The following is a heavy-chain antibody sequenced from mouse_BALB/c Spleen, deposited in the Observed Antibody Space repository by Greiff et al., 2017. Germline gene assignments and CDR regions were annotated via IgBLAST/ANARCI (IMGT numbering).Heavy chain of an antibody. D-gene: IGHD1-1*01. CDR1: GFTFSSFG. CDR3: ARATGYFDV. Sequence: EVMLVESGGGLVQPGGSRKLSCAASGFTFSSFGMHWVRQAPEKGLEWVAYISSGSSTIYYADTVKGRFTISRDNPKNTLFLQMTSLRSEDTAMYYCARATGYFDVWGAGTTGTVSS. J-gene: IGHJ1*01. CDR2: ISSGSSTI. V-gene: IGHV5-17*02.